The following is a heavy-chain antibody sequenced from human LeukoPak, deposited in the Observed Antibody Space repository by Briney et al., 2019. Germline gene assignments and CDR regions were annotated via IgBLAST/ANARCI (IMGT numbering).Heavy chain of an antibody. Sequence: SETLSLTCAVSRGSITTTNWWSWVRQPPGKGLEWIGEVHLSGATNYNLSLESRVSMSIDKSKNHLSLEVTSVTAADTAIYYCTRESGAFSPFGFWGQGTLVTVSS. CDR2: VHLSGAT. D-gene: IGHD1-26*01. V-gene: IGHV4-4*02. CDR1: RGSITTTNW. J-gene: IGHJ4*02. CDR3: TRESGAFSPFGF.